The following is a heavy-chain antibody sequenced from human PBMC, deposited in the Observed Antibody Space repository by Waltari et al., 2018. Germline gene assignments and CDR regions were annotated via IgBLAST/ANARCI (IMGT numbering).Heavy chain of an antibody. CDR2: ISSSSYI. D-gene: IGHD5-12*01. V-gene: IGHV3-21*01. Sequence: EVQLVESGGGLVKPGGSLRLSCAASGFTFSRYSINWVRQAPGQGLEWVSSISSSSYIYYADSVKGRFTISRDNAKNSLYLQMNSLRAEDTAVYYCARAVEMATIQSYYYYGMDVWGQGTTVTVSS. J-gene: IGHJ6*02. CDR3: ARAVEMATIQSYYYYGMDV. CDR1: GFTFSRYS.